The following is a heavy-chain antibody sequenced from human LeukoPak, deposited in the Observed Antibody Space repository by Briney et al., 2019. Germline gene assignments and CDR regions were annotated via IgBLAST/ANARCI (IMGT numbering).Heavy chain of an antibody. Sequence: GGSLRLSCAASGFTFTKYWMTWVRQDPGKGLEWVANINQDGSERFYVDSVKGRFTISRDNAKNSLYLQMNSLGAEDTAVYYCARGLDCRSTSCYRDTWGQGTLVTVSS. J-gene: IGHJ5*02. V-gene: IGHV3-7*01. CDR3: ARGLDCRSTSCYRDT. CDR2: INQDGSER. D-gene: IGHD2-2*01. CDR1: GFTFTKYW.